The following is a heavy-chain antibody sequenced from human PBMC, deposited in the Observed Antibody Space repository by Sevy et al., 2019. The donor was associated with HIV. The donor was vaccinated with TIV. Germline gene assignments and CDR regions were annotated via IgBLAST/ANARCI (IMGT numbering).Heavy chain of an antibody. D-gene: IGHD3-16*01. Sequence: SESLSLTCTVSGGSISSGGYYWSWIRQHPGKGLEWIGYIYYSGSTYYNPSLKSRVTISVDTSKNQFSLKLSSVTAADTAVYYCARVGYYYYGMDVWGQGTTVTVSS. CDR2: IYYSGST. V-gene: IGHV4-31*03. CDR3: ARVGYYYYGMDV. J-gene: IGHJ6*02. CDR1: GGSISSGGYY.